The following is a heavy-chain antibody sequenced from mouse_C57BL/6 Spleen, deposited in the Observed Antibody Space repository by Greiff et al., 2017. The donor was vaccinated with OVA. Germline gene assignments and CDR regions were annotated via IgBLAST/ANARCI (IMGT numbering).Heavy chain of an antibody. D-gene: IGHD2-12*01. Sequence: VKDRFTISRDDSESMLYLQMNNLKTEDTAMYYCVRQELRRGFAYWGQGTLVTVSA. J-gene: IGHJ3*01. CDR3: VRQELRRGFAY. V-gene: IGHV10-1*01.